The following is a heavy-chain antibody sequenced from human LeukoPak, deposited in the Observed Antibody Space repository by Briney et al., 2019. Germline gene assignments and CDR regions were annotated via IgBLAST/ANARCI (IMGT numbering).Heavy chain of an antibody. D-gene: IGHD6-13*01. CDR3: ARNGGSSWYRDYYYGMDV. J-gene: IGHJ6*02. Sequence: GSSVKVSCKAAGGTFSSYAISWVRQAPGQGLEWMGGIIPIFGTANYAQKFQGRVTITTDESTSTAYMELSRLRSDDTAVYYCARNGGSSWYRDYYYGMDVWGQGTTVTVSS. CDR1: GGTFSSYA. V-gene: IGHV1-69*05. CDR2: IIPIFGTA.